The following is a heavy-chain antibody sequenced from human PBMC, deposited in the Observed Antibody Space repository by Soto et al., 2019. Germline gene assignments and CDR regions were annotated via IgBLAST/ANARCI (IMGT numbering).Heavy chain of an antibody. D-gene: IGHD6-19*01. CDR3: AKDKSSSGLPYYFDY. V-gene: IGHV3-74*01. CDR1: GFTFSSYW. CDR2: IKSDGSRT. J-gene: IGHJ4*02. Sequence: GGSLRLSCAASGFTFSSYWMHWVRQAPGKGLVWVSCIKSDGSRTSYADSVKGRFTISRDNSKNTLYLQMNSLRAEDTAVYYCAKDKSSSGLPYYFDYWGQGTLVTVSS.